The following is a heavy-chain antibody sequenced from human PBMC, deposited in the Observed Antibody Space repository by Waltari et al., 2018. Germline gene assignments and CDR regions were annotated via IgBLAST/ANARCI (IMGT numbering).Heavy chain of an antibody. D-gene: IGHD6-19*01. V-gene: IGHV4-38-2*02. J-gene: IGHJ4*02. CDR2: MWHGGST. CDR3: ARNSSGWSFDS. Sequence: QVQLQESGPGLVKPSETLSVTCTVSGASIRSNYYWGWIRQPPGKGLEWIGTMWHGGSTYYTPSLKSRVSISMDTSKNQFSLKLNSVTAADTAVYYCARNSSGWSFDSWGQGTLVTVSS. CDR1: GASIRSNYY.